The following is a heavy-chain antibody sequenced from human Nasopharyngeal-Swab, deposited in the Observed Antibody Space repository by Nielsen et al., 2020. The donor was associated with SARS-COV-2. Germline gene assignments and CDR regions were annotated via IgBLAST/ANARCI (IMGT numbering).Heavy chain of an antibody. CDR1: GYTFTSYY. V-gene: IGHV1-46*01. CDR3: ARVPTVGGDYTDGDHWFDP. CDR2: INPSGGST. J-gene: IGHJ5*02. Sequence: ASVKVSCKASGYTFTSYYMHWVRQAPGQGLGWMGIINPSGGSTSYAQKFQGRVTMTRDTSTSTVYMELSSLRSEDTAVYYCARVPTVGGDYTDGDHWFDPWGQGTLVTVSS. D-gene: IGHD4-17*01.